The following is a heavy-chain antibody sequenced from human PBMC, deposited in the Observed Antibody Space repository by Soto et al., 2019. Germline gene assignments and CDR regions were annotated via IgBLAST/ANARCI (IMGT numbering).Heavy chain of an antibody. J-gene: IGHJ6*03. V-gene: IGHV3-30-3*01. CDR2: ISYDGSNK. D-gene: IGHD4-17*01. Sequence: GGSLRLSCAASGFTFSSYAMHWVRQAPGKGLEWVAVISYDGSNKYYADSVKGRFTISRDNSKNTLYLQMNSLRAEDTAVYYCARTGYGDYVDYYYYMDVWGKGTTVTVSS. CDR3: ARTGYGDYVDYYYYMDV. CDR1: GFTFSSYA.